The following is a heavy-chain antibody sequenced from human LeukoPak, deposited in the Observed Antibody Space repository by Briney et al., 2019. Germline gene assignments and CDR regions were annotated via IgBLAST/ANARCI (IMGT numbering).Heavy chain of an antibody. CDR1: GGSISSYY. CDR2: IYYSGST. V-gene: IGHV4-59*01. D-gene: IGHD1-26*01. Sequence: PSETLSLTCAVSGGSISSYYWSWIRQPPGKGLEWIGYIYYSGSTNYNPSLKSRVTISVDTSKNQFSLKLSSVTAADTAVYYCARTYSGSYDYWGQGTLVTVSS. J-gene: IGHJ4*02. CDR3: ARTYSGSYDY.